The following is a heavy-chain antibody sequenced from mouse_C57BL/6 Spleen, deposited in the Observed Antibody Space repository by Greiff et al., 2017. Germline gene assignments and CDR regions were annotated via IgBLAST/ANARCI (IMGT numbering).Heavy chain of an antibody. J-gene: IGHJ3*01. CDR1: GYSITSGYD. CDR2: ISYSGST. Sequence: EVQGVESGPGMVKPSQSLSLTCTVTGYSITSGYDWHWIRHFPGNKLEWMGYISYSGSTNYNPSLKSRISITHDTSKNPFFLKLNSVTTEDTATYYCARDGGRAWFAYWGQGTLVTVSA. V-gene: IGHV3-1*01. D-gene: IGHD1-1*02. CDR3: ARDGGRAWFAY.